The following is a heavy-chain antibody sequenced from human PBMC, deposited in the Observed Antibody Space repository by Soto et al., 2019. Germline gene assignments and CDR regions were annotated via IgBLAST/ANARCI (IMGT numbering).Heavy chain of an antibody. V-gene: IGHV3-23*01. J-gene: IGHJ4*02. CDR1: GFTFRSYV. D-gene: IGHD2-2*01. CDR3: AKADGSTCWGYFDY. Sequence: EVQLLESGGGLVQPGGSLRLSCSASGFTFRSYVMSWVRQAPGKGLEWVSSMSGSGDSIRYADSVKGRFTISRDNSKNTLYLQMNSLRAEDTAVYHCAKADGSTCWGYFDYWGQGTLVTVSS. CDR2: MSGSGDSI.